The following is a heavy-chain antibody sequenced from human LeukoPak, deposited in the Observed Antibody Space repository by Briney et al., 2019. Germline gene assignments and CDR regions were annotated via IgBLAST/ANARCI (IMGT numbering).Heavy chain of an antibody. CDR3: ARIPCSGGSCYSYYFDY. V-gene: IGHV4-59*01. CDR2: IYYSGST. J-gene: IGHJ4*02. D-gene: IGHD2-15*01. Sequence: SETLSLTCTVSGGSISSYYWSWIRQPPGKGLEWIEYIYYSGSTNYNPSLKSRVTISVDTSKNQFSLKLSSVTAADTAVYYCARIPCSGGSCYSYYFDYWGQGTLVTVSS. CDR1: GGSISSYY.